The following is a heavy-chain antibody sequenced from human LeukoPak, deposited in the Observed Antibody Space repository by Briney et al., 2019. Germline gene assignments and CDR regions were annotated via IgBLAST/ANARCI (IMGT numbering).Heavy chain of an antibody. CDR3: ATPLGGIDS. Sequence: AGESLKISCQGFGSRFTSNWIGWVRQLPGKGLEWMGIIYPGDSDTRYSPSFQGQVTISADKSISTAYLQWSSLKASDTAMYYCATPLGGIDSWGQGTLVTVSS. J-gene: IGHJ4*02. D-gene: IGHD4-23*01. CDR1: GSRFTSNW. V-gene: IGHV5-51*01. CDR2: IYPGDSDT.